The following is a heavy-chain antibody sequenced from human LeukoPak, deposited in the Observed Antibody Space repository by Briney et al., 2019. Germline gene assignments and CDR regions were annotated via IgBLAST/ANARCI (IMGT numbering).Heavy chain of an antibody. D-gene: IGHD6-19*01. CDR2: IKEDGSEK. V-gene: IGHV3-7*01. CDR1: GFTFSSYW. J-gene: IGHJ5*02. Sequence: SGGSLKLSCAASGFTFSSYWMSWVRQAPGKGLEWLGNIKEDGSEKYYVDSVKGRFTIYRDNAKSSLYLQMKSLRAEDTAVYYCARAVASNWFDPWGQGTLVTVSS. CDR3: ARAVASNWFDP.